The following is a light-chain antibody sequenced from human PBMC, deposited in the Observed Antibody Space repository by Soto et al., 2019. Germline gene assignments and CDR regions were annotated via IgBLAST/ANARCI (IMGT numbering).Light chain of an antibody. Sequence: VLTQSPGTLSLSPGGRATLSCRASQNINNNYLAWYQHKPGQAPRLLIYDASLRATGVPDRFSGSGSGTDFTLTITRLEPDDSAVYYCQQHGISHITFGQGTRLENK. CDR1: QNINNNY. CDR2: DAS. J-gene: IGKJ5*01. V-gene: IGKV3-20*01. CDR3: QQHGISHIT.